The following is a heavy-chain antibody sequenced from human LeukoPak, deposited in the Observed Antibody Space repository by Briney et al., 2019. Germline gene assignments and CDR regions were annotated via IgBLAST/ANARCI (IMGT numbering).Heavy chain of an antibody. V-gene: IGHV3-21*01. J-gene: IGHJ3*02. D-gene: IGHD3-10*01. CDR1: GFIFSTYG. CDR3: ACYYGSGSYYNSGAFDI. Sequence: GGSLRLSCAASGFIFSTYGMSWVRQAPGKGLEWVSSISSSSYMYYADSVKGRFTISRDNAKNSLYLQMNSLRAEDTAVYYCACYYGSGSYYNSGAFDIWGQGTMVTVSS. CDR2: ISSSSYM.